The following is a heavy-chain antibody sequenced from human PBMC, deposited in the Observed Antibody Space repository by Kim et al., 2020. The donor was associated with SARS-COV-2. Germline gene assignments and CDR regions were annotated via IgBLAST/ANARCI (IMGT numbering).Heavy chain of an antibody. CDR3: ARDLRYCSSTSCQTKGVFDY. D-gene: IGHD2-2*01. J-gene: IGHJ4*02. CDR2: ISSSSSYT. V-gene: IGHV3-11*06. Sequence: GGSLRLSCAASGFTFSDYYMRWIRQAPGKGLEWVSYISSSSSYTNYADSVKGRFTISRDNAKNSLYLQMNSLRAEDTAVYYCARDLRYCSSTSCQTKGVFDYWGQGTLVTVSS. CDR1: GFTFSDYY.